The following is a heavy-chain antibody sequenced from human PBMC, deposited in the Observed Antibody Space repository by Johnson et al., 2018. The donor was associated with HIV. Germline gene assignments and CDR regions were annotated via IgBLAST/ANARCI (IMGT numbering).Heavy chain of an antibody. CDR2: IKEDGSEK. V-gene: IGHV3-7*01. Sequence: VQLVESGGGLVQPGGSLRLSCAASGFTFSSSWMDWVRQAPGKGLEWVANIKEDGSEKYYVDSVKGRFTISRDNAKNSLYLQMNSLRAEDTAVYYCARDRGDYYDSSGSDAFDIWGQGTMVTVSS. J-gene: IGHJ3*02. CDR3: ARDRGDYYDSSGSDAFDI. D-gene: IGHD3-22*01. CDR1: GFTFSSSW.